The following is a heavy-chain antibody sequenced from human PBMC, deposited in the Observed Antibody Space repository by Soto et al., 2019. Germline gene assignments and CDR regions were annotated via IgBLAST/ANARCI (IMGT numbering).Heavy chain of an antibody. Sequence: GGSLRLSYEASGLSFSDHYMDWVRKAPKKGLEWVGRSRNKANRYTTEYDASVKGRFTISRDDSKNSLYLQMNSLKTEDTAVYFCAGLYCSGASCYVSHHWGQGTLVTVSS. CDR2: SRNKANRYTT. D-gene: IGHD2-2*01. J-gene: IGHJ5*02. V-gene: IGHV3-72*01. CDR1: GLSFSDHY. CDR3: AGLYCSGASCYVSHH.